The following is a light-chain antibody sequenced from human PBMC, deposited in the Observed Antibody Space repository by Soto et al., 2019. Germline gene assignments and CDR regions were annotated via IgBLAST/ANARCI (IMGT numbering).Light chain of an antibody. J-gene: IGKJ4*01. Sequence: DIQMTQSPSSLSASVGDRVTITCRASQSISDYLNWYYQKPGKAPNLLIYGASSLQSGVPSKFSGGGSGTDFTLTINSLQPEDFATYYCQQSYSFPFTFGGGTKVEIK. CDR1: QSISDY. V-gene: IGKV1-39*01. CDR2: GAS. CDR3: QQSYSFPFT.